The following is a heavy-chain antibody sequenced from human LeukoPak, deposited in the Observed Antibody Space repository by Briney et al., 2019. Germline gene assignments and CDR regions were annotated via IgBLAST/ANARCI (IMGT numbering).Heavy chain of an antibody. J-gene: IGHJ6*03. D-gene: IGHD2-15*01. CDR1: GYTFTSYD. CDR3: ARVGADIVVVVAAIDYYYMDV. CDR2: MNPNSSNT. Sequence: GASVKVSCKASGYTFTSYDINWVRQATGQGLEWMGWMNPNSSNTGYAQKFQGRVTMTRNTSISTAYMELSSLRSEDTAVYYCARVGADIVVVVAAIDYYYMDVWGKGTTVTVSS. V-gene: IGHV1-8*01.